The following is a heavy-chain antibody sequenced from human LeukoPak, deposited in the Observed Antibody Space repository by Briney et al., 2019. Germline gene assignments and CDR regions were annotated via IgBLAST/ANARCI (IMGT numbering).Heavy chain of an antibody. J-gene: IGHJ3*02. CDR3: ARPVLYYVIAFDI. CDR2: IYYSGST. V-gene: IGHV4-39*01. Sequence: SETLSLTCTVSGGSISSSSYYWGWLRQPPGKGLEWIGSIYYSGSTYYNPSLKSRVTISVDTSKNQFSLKLSSVTAADTAVYYCARPVLYYVIAFDIWGQGRMVTVSS. D-gene: IGHD3-10*02. CDR1: GGSISSSSYY.